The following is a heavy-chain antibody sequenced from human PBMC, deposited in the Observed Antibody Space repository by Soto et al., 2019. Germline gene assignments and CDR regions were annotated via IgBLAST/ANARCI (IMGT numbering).Heavy chain of an antibody. CDR2: IHYSGST. D-gene: IGHD3-10*01. CDR1: GGSISSGDYY. Sequence: SETLSLTCTVSGGSISSGDYYWSWIRQPPGKGLEWIGYIHYSGSTYHNPSLKSRVTISVDTSKNQFSLKLSSVTAADTAVYYCARWTGLTDYYGSGTPRRGYYYYGMDVWGQGTTVTVS. CDR3: ARWTGLTDYYGSGTPRRGYYYYGMDV. J-gene: IGHJ6*02. V-gene: IGHV4-30-4*01.